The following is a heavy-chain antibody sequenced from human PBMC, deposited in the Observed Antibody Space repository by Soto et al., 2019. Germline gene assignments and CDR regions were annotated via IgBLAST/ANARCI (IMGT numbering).Heavy chain of an antibody. V-gene: IGHV3-30*18. CDR1: GFTFSSYG. D-gene: IGHD2-21*02. CDR2: ISYDGSNK. Sequence: QVQLVESGGGVVQPGRSLRLSCAASGFTFSSYGMHWVRQAPGKGLEWVAVISYDGSNKYYADSVKVRFTISRDNSKNTLYLQMNSLRAEDTAVYYCAKDHLAYCGGDCSPDYWGQGTLVTVSS. J-gene: IGHJ4*02. CDR3: AKDHLAYCGGDCSPDY.